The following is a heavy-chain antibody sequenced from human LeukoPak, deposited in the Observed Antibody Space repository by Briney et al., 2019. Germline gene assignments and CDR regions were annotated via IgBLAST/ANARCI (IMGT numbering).Heavy chain of an antibody. CDR2: IYYSGST. CDR1: GGSISSYY. V-gene: IGHV4-59*01. Sequence: SETLSLTCTVSGGSISSYYWSWIRQPPGKGLEWIGYIYYSGSTNYNPSLKSRVTISVDTSKNQFSLKLSSVTAADTAVYYRARVTRNYYYYMDVWGKGTTVTVSS. D-gene: IGHD2-21*02. CDR3: ARVTRNYYYYMDV. J-gene: IGHJ6*03.